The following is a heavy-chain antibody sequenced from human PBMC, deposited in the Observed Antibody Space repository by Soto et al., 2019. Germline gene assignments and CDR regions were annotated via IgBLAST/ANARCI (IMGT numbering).Heavy chain of an antibody. D-gene: IGHD2-2*01. CDR3: ARDDHIVVVPTSLGAMDV. J-gene: IGHJ6*02. V-gene: IGHV4-4*02. Sequence: TLSVTFSLYGGSISSNRWWSWVRQPRGEGLEWIGEIYHSGSTNYNPSLKSRVTISLDKSKNQFSLKLTSVTAADSAVYYCARDDHIVVVPTSLGAMDVWGQGTTVTVSS. CDR1: GGSISSNRW. CDR2: IYHSGST.